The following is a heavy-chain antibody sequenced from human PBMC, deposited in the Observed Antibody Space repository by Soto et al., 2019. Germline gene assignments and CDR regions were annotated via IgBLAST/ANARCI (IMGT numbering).Heavy chain of an antibody. CDR2: IYSSGST. Sequence: QVQLQELGPGLVKPAQTLSLTCTVSGGSISICDYYWSWLRQPPGKGLGWNGYIYSSGSTYYNPTLKSRVTMSVETSTHQCTRTLSSVTAADTAVYYCDRELRPCGDYEEGAFDIWVQGTMVTVSS. D-gene: IGHD4-17*01. J-gene: IGHJ3*02. CDR3: DRELRPCGDYEEGAFDI. V-gene: IGHV4-30-4*01. CDR1: GGSISICDYY.